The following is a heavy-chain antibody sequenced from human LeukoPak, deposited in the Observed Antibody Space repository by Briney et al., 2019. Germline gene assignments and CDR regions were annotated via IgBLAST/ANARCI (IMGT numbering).Heavy chain of an antibody. J-gene: IGHJ4*02. D-gene: IGHD3-10*01. CDR3: AKLNIWFGELGI. V-gene: IGHV3-23*01. CDR2: ISGSGGST. Sequence: PSETLSLTCTVSGGSISSSSYYWGWIRQPPGKGLEWVSAISGSGGSTYYADSVKGRFTISRDNSKNTLYLQMNSLRAEDTAVYYCAKLNIWFGELGIWGQGTLVTVSS. CDR1: GGSISSSSYY.